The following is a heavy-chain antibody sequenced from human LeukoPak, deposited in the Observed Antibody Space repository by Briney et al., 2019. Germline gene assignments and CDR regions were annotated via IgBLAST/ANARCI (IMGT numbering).Heavy chain of an antibody. Sequence: SETLSLTCAVYGGSLSGYYWSWIRQPPGKGLEWIGEINHSGSTNYNPSLKSRVTISVDTSKNQFSLKLSSVTAADTAVYYCARGIAARRLRYYYYYMDVWGKGTTVAVSS. CDR3: ARGIAARRLRYYYYYMDV. CDR2: INHSGST. V-gene: IGHV4-34*01. J-gene: IGHJ6*03. CDR1: GGSLSGYY. D-gene: IGHD6-6*01.